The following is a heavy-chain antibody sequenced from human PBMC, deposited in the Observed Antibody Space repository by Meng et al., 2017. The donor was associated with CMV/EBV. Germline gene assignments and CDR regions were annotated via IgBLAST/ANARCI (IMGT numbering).Heavy chain of an antibody. CDR2: IIPILGIA. V-gene: IGHV1-69*02. D-gene: IGHD2-21*01. CDR1: GGTFSSYT. J-gene: IGHJ4*02. Sequence: PVKVSCKASGGTFSSYTISWVRQAPGQGLEWMGRIIPILGIANYAQKFQGRVTITADKSTSTAYMELSSLRSEDTAVYYCASLYCGGDCPIEFEGQFDYWGQGTPVTVSS. CDR3: ASLYCGGDCPIEFEGQFDY.